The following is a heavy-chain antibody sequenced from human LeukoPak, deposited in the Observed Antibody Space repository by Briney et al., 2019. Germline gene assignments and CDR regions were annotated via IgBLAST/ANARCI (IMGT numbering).Heavy chain of an antibody. D-gene: IGHD1-26*01. CDR3: TRDSGTYNWFDP. V-gene: IGHV3-73*01. CDR1: GFTFSGSA. Sequence: AESLTLSCAASGFTFSGSAIHWVRQSSGKGLEWVGRIDKKDKGYATATAYAASVKGRFTIPRDDSINTAYLQMKSLKTEDTALYYCTRDSGTYNWFDPWGQGTLVTVSS. CDR2: IDKKDKGYATAT. J-gene: IGHJ5*02.